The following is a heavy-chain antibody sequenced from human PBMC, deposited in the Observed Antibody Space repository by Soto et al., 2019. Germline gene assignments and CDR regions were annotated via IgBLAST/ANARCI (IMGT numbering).Heavy chain of an antibody. CDR2: ISGSGGST. CDR3: AKDIAAVGGYETFDF. V-gene: IGHV3-23*01. CDR1: GFTFSSYE. Sequence: LRLSCATSGFTFSSYEMNWVRQAPGKGLEWVSDISGSGGSTYYAESVKGRFTVSRDNSKNTLFLQMNSLRVEDTAVYYCAKDIAAVGGYETFDFWGQGTMVTVSS. J-gene: IGHJ4*02. D-gene: IGHD6-25*01.